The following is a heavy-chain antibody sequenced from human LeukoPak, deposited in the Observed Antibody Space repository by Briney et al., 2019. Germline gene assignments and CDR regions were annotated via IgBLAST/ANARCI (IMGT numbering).Heavy chain of an antibody. D-gene: IGHD2-15*01. J-gene: IGHJ4*02. CDR1: GGTFSIYA. Sequence: ASVTVSCTASGGTFSIYAISWVRQAPGQGLEWMGRIIPILGIANYAQKFQGRVTITADKSTSTAYMELSSLRSEDTAVYYCARGPPVWEDCSGGSCYLFDYWGQGTLVTVSS. CDR2: IIPILGIA. CDR3: ARGPPVWEDCSGGSCYLFDY. V-gene: IGHV1-69*04.